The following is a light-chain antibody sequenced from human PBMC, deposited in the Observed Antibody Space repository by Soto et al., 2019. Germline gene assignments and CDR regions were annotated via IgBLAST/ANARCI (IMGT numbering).Light chain of an antibody. V-gene: IGKV1-5*01. J-gene: IGKJ5*01. Sequence: IPMTQSPSTLSAPAGDRVTITCRASQSISSWLAWYQHKPGKAPKLLIYDASNLDSGVPSRFSGSGFGTEFTLTITGLQPDDFATYYCQQSYSTPITFGQGTRLEIK. CDR2: DAS. CDR3: QQSYSTPIT. CDR1: QSISSW.